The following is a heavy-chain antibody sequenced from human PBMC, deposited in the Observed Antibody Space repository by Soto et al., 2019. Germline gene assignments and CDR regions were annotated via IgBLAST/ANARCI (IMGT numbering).Heavy chain of an antibody. Sequence: GGSLRLSCAASGFTFSSYSMNWVRQAPGNGLEWVSYISSSSSTIYYADSVKGRFTISRDNAKNSLYLQMNNLRAEDTAVYYCARARPDYYDSSGPDAFDIWGQWTMVTVSS. J-gene: IGHJ3*02. CDR1: GFTFSSYS. CDR2: ISSSSSTI. CDR3: ARARPDYYDSSGPDAFDI. D-gene: IGHD3-22*01. V-gene: IGHV3-48*01.